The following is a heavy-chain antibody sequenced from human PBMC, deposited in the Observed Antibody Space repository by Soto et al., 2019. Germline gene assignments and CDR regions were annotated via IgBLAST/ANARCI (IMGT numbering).Heavy chain of an antibody. D-gene: IGHD2-15*01. CDR2: VYHNGTS. CDR3: ARDLDRYCSVTSCHAMDV. Sequence: VHLQESGPGLVKPSGTVSLTCVVSGGSIRSTNWWAWVRQTPGKGLEWIGGVYHNGTSNYNPSLKGRATISVDRSKDQVSLRLNSVIDADTAVYYCARDLDRYCSVTSCHAMDVWGQGTPVTVSS. J-gene: IGHJ6*02. V-gene: IGHV4-4*02. CDR1: GGSIRSTNW.